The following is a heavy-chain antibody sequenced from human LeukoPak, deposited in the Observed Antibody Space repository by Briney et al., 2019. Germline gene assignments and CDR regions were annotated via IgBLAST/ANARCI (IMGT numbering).Heavy chain of an antibody. Sequence: ASVKVSCKASGYTFTSYGISWVRQAPGQGLEWIGWISAYNGNTNYAQKLRGRVTMTTDTSTSTAYMELRSLRSDDTAVYYCARGSKVVITQLFDYWGQGTLVTVSS. CDR3: ARGSKVVITQLFDY. V-gene: IGHV1-18*01. J-gene: IGHJ4*02. D-gene: IGHD3-22*01. CDR2: ISAYNGNT. CDR1: GYTFTSYG.